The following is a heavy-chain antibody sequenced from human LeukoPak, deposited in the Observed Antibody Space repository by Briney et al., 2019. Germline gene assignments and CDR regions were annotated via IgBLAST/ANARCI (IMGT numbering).Heavy chain of an antibody. Sequence: SETLSLTCTVSGGSISSSSYYWGWIRQPPGKGLEWIGSIYYSGSTYYNPSLKSRVTISVDTSKNQFSLKLSSVTAADTAVYYSARGTIWYYYDSSGYYFDYWGQGTLVTVSS. CDR2: IYYSGST. J-gene: IGHJ4*02. CDR1: GGSISSSSYY. D-gene: IGHD3-22*01. CDR3: ARGTIWYYYDSSGYYFDY. V-gene: IGHV4-39*07.